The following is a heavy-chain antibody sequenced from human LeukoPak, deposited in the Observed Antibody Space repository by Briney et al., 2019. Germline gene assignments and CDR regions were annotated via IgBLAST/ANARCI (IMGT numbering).Heavy chain of an antibody. CDR3: ARGRITMVRGVRTFDY. Sequence: PSETLSLTCAVYGGSFSGYYWSWIRQPPGKGLEWIGEINHSGSTNYSPSLKSRVTISVDTSKNQFSLKLSSVTAADTAVYYCARGRITMVRGVRTFDYWGQGTLVTVSS. CDR2: INHSGST. J-gene: IGHJ4*02. D-gene: IGHD3-10*01. V-gene: IGHV4-34*01. CDR1: GGSFSGYY.